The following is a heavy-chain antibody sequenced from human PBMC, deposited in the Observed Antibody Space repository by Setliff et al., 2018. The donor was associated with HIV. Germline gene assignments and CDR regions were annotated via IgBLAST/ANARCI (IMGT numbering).Heavy chain of an antibody. CDR2: IYHTGKT. D-gene: IGHD3-22*01. Sequence: NPSETLSLTCSVSGGSISDNKYYWSWIRQPPGKGLEWTGSIYHTGKTYYNSALKNRLTISVDTSKNQFSLELSSVTAADTAVYYCASRVYYYDESRILREEGFVPWGQGTLVTVSS. J-gene: IGHJ5*02. V-gene: IGHV4-39*01. CDR1: GGSISDNKYY. CDR3: ASRVYYYDESRILREEGFVP.